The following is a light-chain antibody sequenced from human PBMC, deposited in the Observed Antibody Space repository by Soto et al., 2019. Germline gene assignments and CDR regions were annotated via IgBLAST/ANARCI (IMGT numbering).Light chain of an antibody. CDR3: VMYMGSVILV. J-gene: IGLJ2*01. V-gene: IGLV8-61*01. CDR1: SGPVSTSHY. CDR2: STN. Sequence: QAVVTQEPSVSVSPGGTVTLTCGLSSGPVSTSHYPSWYQQTTCQAQRTLIYSTNTRSSGVSDRPSGAILGNKAARTIPGAGADDESGYYCVMYMGSVILVFGGGTKLTVL.